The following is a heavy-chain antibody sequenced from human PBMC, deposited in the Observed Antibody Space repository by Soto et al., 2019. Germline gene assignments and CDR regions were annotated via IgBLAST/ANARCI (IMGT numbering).Heavy chain of an antibody. Sequence: PSETLSLTCTVSGGSISSGDYYWSWIRQPPGKGLEWIGYIYYSGSTYYNPSLKSRVTISVDTSKNQFSLKLSSVTAADTAVYYCARGIVGAAGGDYWGQGTLVTVS. CDR1: GGSISSGDYY. CDR3: ARGIVGAAGGDY. J-gene: IGHJ4*02. V-gene: IGHV4-30-4*01. D-gene: IGHD1-26*01. CDR2: IYYSGST.